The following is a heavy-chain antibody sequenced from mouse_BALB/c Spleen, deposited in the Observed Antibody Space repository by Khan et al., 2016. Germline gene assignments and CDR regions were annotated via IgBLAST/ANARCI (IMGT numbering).Heavy chain of an antibody. CDR1: GFAFSRYW. CDR2: INPDSSKI. D-gene: IGHD1-1*01. Sequence: EVELVESGGGLVQPGGSLKLSCAASGFAFSRYWMSWVRQSPGKGLEWIGEINPDSSKINYTPSLKDKFIISRDNAKNTLYLQMSKVRSEYTALYYCARRGYYFSMENWGQGTSVTVSS. J-gene: IGHJ4*01. V-gene: IGHV4-1*02. CDR3: ARRGYYFSMEN.